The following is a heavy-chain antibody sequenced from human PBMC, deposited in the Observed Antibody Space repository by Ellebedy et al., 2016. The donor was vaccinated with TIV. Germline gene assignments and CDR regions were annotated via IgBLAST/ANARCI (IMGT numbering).Heavy chain of an antibody. CDR3: ASGAYDI. CDR1: GFTFSNNS. CDR2: ISSTGTTI. J-gene: IGHJ3*02. V-gene: IGHV3-48*04. Sequence: GESLKISCTASGFTFSNNSMNWVRQASGKGLEWVSYISSTGTTIYYADSVKGRFTIYRDNGKISLYLKMNSLTAEDTAVYYCASGAYDIWGQGTMVIVSS.